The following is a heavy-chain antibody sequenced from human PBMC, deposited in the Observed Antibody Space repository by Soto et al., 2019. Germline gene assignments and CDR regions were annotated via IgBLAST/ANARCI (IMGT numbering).Heavy chain of an antibody. J-gene: IGHJ4*02. CDR2: IIPSPART. CDR3: ARDPVGASSFDY. V-gene: IGHV1-69*08. Sequence: QVQLVQSGAELRKPGSAVKLSCKASGGTFSNSPISWVRQIPGQGPEWMGRIIPSPARTIYSRKFRGRVTLTADKSTQTVYMTLSSLTTEDSGVYYCARDPVGASSFDYWGQGTRVTVSS. D-gene: IGHD1-26*01. CDR1: GGTFSNSP.